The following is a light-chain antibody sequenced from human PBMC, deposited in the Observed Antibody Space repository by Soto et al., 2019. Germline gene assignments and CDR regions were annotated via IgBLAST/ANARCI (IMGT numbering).Light chain of an antibody. CDR1: SSNIGSNY. V-gene: IGLV1-47*02. Sequence: QSVLTQPPSAYGTPGQRVTISCSGSSSNIGSNYVCWYQHLPGTAPKLLIYSNNQRPSGVPDRFSGSKSGTSASLAISGLRSEDEADYYCATWDDSLSGHYVFGTGTKLTVL. J-gene: IGLJ1*01. CDR3: ATWDDSLSGHYV. CDR2: SNN.